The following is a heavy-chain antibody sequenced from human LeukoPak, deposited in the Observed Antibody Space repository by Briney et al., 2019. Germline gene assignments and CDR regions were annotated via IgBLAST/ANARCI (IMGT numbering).Heavy chain of an antibody. D-gene: IGHD2-15*01. Sequence: PSGTLSLTCAVSGGSISSSNWWSWVRQPPGKGLEWIGEIYHSGSTNYNPSPKSRVTISVDKSKNQFSLKLSSVTAADTAVYYCARGLGYCSGGSCYWYFVYWGQGTLVTVSS. V-gene: IGHV4-4*02. J-gene: IGHJ4*02. CDR2: IYHSGST. CDR3: ARGLGYCSGGSCYWYFVY. CDR1: GGSISSSNW.